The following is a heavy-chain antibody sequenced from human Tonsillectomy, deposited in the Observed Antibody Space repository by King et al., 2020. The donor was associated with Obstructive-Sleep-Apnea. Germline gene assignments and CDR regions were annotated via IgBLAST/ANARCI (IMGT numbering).Heavy chain of an antibody. CDR1: GGTFSSYA. CDR2: SIPIFGTA. D-gene: IGHD4-11*01. V-gene: IGHV1-69*12. CDR3: ARDRATVTTATLIQWYYYYGMDV. Sequence: QLVQSGAEVKKPGSSVKVSCKASGGTFSSYAISWVRQAPGQGLEWMGGSIPIFGTANYAQKLQGRVPITADESTSTAYMELSSLRAEDTAVDYCARDRATVTTATLIQWYYYYGMDVWGQGTTVTVSS. J-gene: IGHJ6*02.